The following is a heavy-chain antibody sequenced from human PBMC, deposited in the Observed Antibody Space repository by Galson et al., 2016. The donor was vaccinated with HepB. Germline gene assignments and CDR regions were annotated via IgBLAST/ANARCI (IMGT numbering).Heavy chain of an antibody. CDR1: GFTFGDHY. CDR3: ARDPGFRNGMNV. J-gene: IGHJ6*02. CDR2: SYADGRT. Sequence: SLRLSCAASGFTFGDHYMDWVRQAPGKGLEWLSVSYADGRTYYAESVRGRFTISRDNSKNTLFLQMNNLSAEDTAVYYCARDPGFRNGMNVWSQGTTVTVSS. V-gene: IGHV3-53*01.